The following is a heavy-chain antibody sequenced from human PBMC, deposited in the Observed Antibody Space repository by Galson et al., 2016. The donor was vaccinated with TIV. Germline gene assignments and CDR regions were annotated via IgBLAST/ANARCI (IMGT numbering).Heavy chain of an antibody. CDR2: IGGTGGST. CDR3: AKDRQWIPSSLDY. Sequence: SLRLSCAASGFRFNSYAMNWVRQAPGKGLEWVSSIGGTGGSTYYADSVKGRFTISRDSYKDTVYLQMNSLRAEDTAIYFCAKDRQWIPSSLDYWGKGTTVTISS. D-gene: IGHD5-18*01. J-gene: IGHJ6*04. V-gene: IGHV3-23*01. CDR1: GFRFNSYA.